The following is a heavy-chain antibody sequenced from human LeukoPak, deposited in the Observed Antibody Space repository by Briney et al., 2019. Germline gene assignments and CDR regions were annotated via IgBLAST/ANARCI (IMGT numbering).Heavy chain of an antibody. D-gene: IGHD3-22*01. V-gene: IGHV3-30*02. CDR2: IRYDGSNK. CDR3: AKDQSSRYYYDSSGCYYFDY. J-gene: IGHJ4*02. CDR1: GFTFSSYG. Sequence: GGSLRLSCAASGFTFSSYGMHWVRQAPGKGLEWVAFIRYDGSNKYYADSVKGRFTISRDNSKNTLYLQMNSLRAEDTAVYCCAKDQSSRYYYDSSGCYYFDYWGQGTLVTVSS.